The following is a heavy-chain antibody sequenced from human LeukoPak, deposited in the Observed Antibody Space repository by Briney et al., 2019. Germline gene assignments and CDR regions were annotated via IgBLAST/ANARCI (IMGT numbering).Heavy chain of an antibody. CDR1: GYIFTNYW. Sequence: PGESLKISFQVSGYIFTNYWIGWVRQMPGKGLESMGLIYPADSDTTYSPSFQGQVTISADKSISTVSLQWSSLKASDTAIYYCARQSRDGSKTRGYYFDYWGQGALVTVSS. V-gene: IGHV5-51*01. CDR3: ARQSRDGSKTRGYYFDY. CDR2: IYPADSDT. J-gene: IGHJ4*02. D-gene: IGHD3-10*01.